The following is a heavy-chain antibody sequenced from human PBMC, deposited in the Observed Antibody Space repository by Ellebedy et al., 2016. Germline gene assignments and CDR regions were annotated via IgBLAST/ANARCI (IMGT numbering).Heavy chain of an antibody. J-gene: IGHJ4*02. CDR1: GGSFSGYY. CDR2: INHSGST. Sequence: SQTLSLTCAVYGGSFSGYYWSWIRQPPGKGLEWIGEINHSGSTNYNPSLKSRVTISVDTSKNQFSLKLSSVTAADTAVYYCARHVFRGPAGKGVEAVAGVRYFDYWGQGTLVTVSS. V-gene: IGHV4-34*01. D-gene: IGHD6-19*01. CDR3: ARHVFRGPAGKGVEAVAGVRYFDY.